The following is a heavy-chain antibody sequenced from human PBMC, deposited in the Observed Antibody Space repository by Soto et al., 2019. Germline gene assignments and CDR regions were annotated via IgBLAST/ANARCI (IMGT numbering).Heavy chain of an antibody. J-gene: IGHJ4*02. D-gene: IGHD3-10*01. CDR1: GGSISSYY. V-gene: IGHV4-4*07. Sequence: SETLSLTCTVSGGSISSYYWSWIRQPAGKGLEWIGRIYTSGSTNYNPSLKSRVTMSVDTSKNQFSLKLSSVTAADTAVYYCARGARYYYGSGSYPAYFDYWGQGTLVTVSS. CDR3: ARGARYYYGSGSYPAYFDY. CDR2: IYTSGST.